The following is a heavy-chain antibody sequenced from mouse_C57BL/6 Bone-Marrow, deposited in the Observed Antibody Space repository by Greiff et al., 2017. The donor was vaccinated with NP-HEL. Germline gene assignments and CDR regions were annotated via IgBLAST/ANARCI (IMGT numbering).Heavy chain of an antibody. CDR2: IYPGDGDT. V-gene: IGHV1-82*01. Sequence: QVQLQQSGPELVKPGASVKISCKASGYAFSSSWMNWVKQRPGKGLEWIGRIYPGDGDTNYNGKFKGKATLTADKSSSTAYMQLSSLTSEDSAVYYCARGGVYGTIFAYWGQGTLVTVSA. D-gene: IGHD1-1*01. J-gene: IGHJ3*01. CDR3: ARGGVYGTIFAY. CDR1: GYAFSSSW.